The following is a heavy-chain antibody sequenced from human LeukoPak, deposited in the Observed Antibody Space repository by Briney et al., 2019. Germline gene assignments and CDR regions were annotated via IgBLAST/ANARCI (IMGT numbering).Heavy chain of an antibody. D-gene: IGHD3/OR15-3a*01. CDR3: ARDRTQNWFDP. CDR2: IYYSGST. V-gene: IGHV4-39*07. Sequence: SETLSLTCTVSGGSISSSSYYWGWIRQPPGKGLEWIGSIYYSGSTYYNPSLKSRVTISVDTSKNQFSLKLSSVTAADTAVYYCARDRTQNWFDPWGQGTLVTVSS. CDR1: GGSISSSSYY. J-gene: IGHJ5*02.